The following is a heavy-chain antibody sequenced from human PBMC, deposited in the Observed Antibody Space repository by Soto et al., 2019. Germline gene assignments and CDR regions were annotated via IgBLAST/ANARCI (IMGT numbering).Heavy chain of an antibody. CDR2: ISGSGGST. D-gene: IGHD3-10*01. V-gene: IGHV3-23*01. CDR3: ARTYYGSGSYYNPAPYY. J-gene: IGHJ4*02. CDR1: DFAFTNAW. Sequence: GGSLRLSCAASDFAFTNAWINWVRQAPGKGLEWVSAISGSGGSTYYADSVKGRFTISRDNSKNTLYLQMNSLRAEDTAVYYCARTYYGSGSYYNPAPYYWGQGTLVTVSS.